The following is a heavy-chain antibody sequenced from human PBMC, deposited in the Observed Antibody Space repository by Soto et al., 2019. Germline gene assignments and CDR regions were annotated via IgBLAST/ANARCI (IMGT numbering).Heavy chain of an antibody. V-gene: IGHV4-31*03. CDR3: ARDRAARPLKGWFDP. J-gene: IGHJ5*02. D-gene: IGHD6-6*01. Sequence: QVQLQESGPGLVKPSQTLSLTCTVSGGSISSGGYYWSWIRQHPGKGLEWIGYIYYSGSTYYNPSLKSRVTISVDTSKNQFSLKLSSVTAADTAVYYCARDRAARPLKGWFDPWGQGTLVTVSS. CDR2: IYYSGST. CDR1: GGSISSGGYY.